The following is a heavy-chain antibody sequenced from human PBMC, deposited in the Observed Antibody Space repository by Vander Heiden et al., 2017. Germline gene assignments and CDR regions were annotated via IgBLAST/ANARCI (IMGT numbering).Heavy chain of an antibody. J-gene: IGHJ3*02. CDR1: GFTVINHA. V-gene: IGHV3-30-3*01. CDR3: ARDEGVGATLGCIDI. Sequence: QAQLVESGGGVVQPGRSLRLSCAASGFTVINHAMHWVRQAPGKGLEWVAVISYDGTKKYYADAEKGRFTISRDNSKNTLDLQMNSLRDEDTALYSCARDEGVGATLGCIDIWGQGTRVSVSS. D-gene: IGHD1-26*01. CDR2: ISYDGTKK.